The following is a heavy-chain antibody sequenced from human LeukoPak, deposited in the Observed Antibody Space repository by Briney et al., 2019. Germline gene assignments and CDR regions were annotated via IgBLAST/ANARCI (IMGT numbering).Heavy chain of an antibody. D-gene: IGHD6-19*01. CDR2: IYYSGST. V-gene: IGHV4-59*01. J-gene: IGHJ6*03. Sequence: SETLSLTCTVSGGSISSYYWSWIRQPPGKGLEWIGYIYYSGSTNYNPSLKSRVTISVDTSKNQFSLKLSPVTAADTAVYYCARGVAVAGVDPREYMDVWGKGTTVTISS. CDR3: ARGVAVAGVDPREYMDV. CDR1: GGSISSYY.